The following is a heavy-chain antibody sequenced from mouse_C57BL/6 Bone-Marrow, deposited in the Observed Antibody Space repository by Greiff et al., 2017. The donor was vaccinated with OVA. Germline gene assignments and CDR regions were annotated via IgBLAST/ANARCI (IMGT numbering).Heavy chain of an antibody. D-gene: IGHD2-3*01. Sequence: QVQLQQPGAELVKPGASVKLSCKASGYTFTSYWMHWVKQRPGQGLEWIGMIHPNSGSTNYNEKFKSKATLTVDKSSSTAYMQLSSLTSEDSAVYYCGRGGYYRLWFAYWGQGTLVTVSA. CDR1: GYTFTSYW. CDR2: IHPNSGST. J-gene: IGHJ3*01. V-gene: IGHV1-64*01. CDR3: GRGGYYRLWFAY.